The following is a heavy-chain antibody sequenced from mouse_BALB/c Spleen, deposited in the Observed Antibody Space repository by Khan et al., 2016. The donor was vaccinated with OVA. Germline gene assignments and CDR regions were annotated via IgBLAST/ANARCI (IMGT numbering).Heavy chain of an antibody. Sequence: QIQLVQSGPELKKPGATVKISCKASGYTFTNDGMNWVKQAPGKGLKWMGWTNTYTGEPTYADDFKGRFAFSLETSASTAYLQINNLKNEDTATYFCARPPYFSYVLVYWGQGTSVTVSS. CDR2: TNTYTGEP. J-gene: IGHJ4*01. CDR1: GYTFTNDG. V-gene: IGHV9-3-1*01. CDR3: ARPPYFSYVLVY. D-gene: IGHD2-10*01.